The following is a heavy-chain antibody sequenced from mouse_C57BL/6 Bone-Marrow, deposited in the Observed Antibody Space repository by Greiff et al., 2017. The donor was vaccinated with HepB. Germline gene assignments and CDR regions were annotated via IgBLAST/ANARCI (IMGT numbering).Heavy chain of an antibody. Sequence: QVQLQQPGAELVKPGASVKMSCKASGYTFTSYWITWVKQRPGQGLEWIGDIYPGSGSTNYNEKFKSKATLTVDTSSSTAYMQLSSLTSEDSAVYYCARETTVVATSYWYFDVWGTGTTVTVSS. D-gene: IGHD1-1*01. J-gene: IGHJ1*03. CDR3: ARETTVVATSYWYFDV. CDR2: IYPGSGST. CDR1: GYTFTSYW. V-gene: IGHV1-55*01.